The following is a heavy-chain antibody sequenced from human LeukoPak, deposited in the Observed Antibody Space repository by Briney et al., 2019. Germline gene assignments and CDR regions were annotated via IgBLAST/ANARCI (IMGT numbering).Heavy chain of an antibody. D-gene: IGHD3-10*01. CDR2: INPSSGGT. CDR3: ARAIDYGSGSYLLDY. Sequence: ASVKVSCKASGYTFTGYYMHWVRQAPGQGLEWMGGINPSSGGTNYPQKFQGRVTMTRDTSISTAYMELSRLRSDDTAVYYCARAIDYGSGSYLLDYWGQGTLVTVSS. J-gene: IGHJ4*02. V-gene: IGHV1-2*02. CDR1: GYTFTGYY.